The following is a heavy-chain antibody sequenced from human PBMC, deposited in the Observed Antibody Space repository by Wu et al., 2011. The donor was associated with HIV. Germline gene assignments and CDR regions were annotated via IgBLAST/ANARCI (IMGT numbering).Heavy chain of an antibody. J-gene: IGHJ4*02. CDR2: FIPMFGTT. D-gene: IGHD1-7*01. V-gene: IGHV1-69*14. CDR3: AREELPVRKGFDY. CDR1: GGSFTSYA. Sequence: QVQLVQSGAVVKKPGSSVKVSCKTSGGSFTSYAISWVRQAPGQGLEWMGVFIPMFGTTTYARNFQGGVTLTADKSTSTAYMELRSLRSEDTAVYYCAREELPVRKGFDYWGQGTLVTVSP.